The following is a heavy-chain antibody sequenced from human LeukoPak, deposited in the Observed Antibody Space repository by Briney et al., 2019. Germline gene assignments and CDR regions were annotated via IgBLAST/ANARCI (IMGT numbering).Heavy chain of an antibody. J-gene: IGHJ6*02. D-gene: IGHD1-14*01. CDR2: IYTSGST. V-gene: IGHV4-4*07. CDR3: ARQPPQYYGMDV. CDR1: GGSFSNYY. Sequence: SETLSLTCTVSGGSFSNYYWSWIRQPAGKGLEWIGRIYTSGSTNYNPSVKSRVTMSVDTSNNKFSLKLTSAAAAVTAVYYCARQPPQYYGMDVWGQGTTVTASS.